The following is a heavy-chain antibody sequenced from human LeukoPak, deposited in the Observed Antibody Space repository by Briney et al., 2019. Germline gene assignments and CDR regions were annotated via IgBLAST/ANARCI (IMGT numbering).Heavy chain of an antibody. CDR3: ASGRGGSIRKGMYV. CDR2: INHSGDI. CDR1: GDYLSSYY. V-gene: IGHV4-34*01. Sequence: SEPLSHTCDVYGDYLSSYYWSWVRQPPGRGLEWIGEINHSGDINYTPSLERRVTISLDTSRNQIYQKLGSVTVADTAVFYCASGRGGSIRKGMYVWGQGTTVTVSS. D-gene: IGHD3-10*01. J-gene: IGHJ6*02.